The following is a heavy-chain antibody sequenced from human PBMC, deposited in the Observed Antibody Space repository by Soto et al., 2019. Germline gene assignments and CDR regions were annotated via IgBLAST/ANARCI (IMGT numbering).Heavy chain of an antibody. CDR1: GYTFTSYG. J-gene: IGHJ4*02. D-gene: IGHD2-15*01. CDR3: ARGKVGYCSGGSCYGHKRELYSEDY. V-gene: IGHV1-8*01. CDR2: MNPNSGTT. Sequence: VQLVQSGAEVKQPGASVKVSCKASGYTFTSYGINWVRQATGQGLEWMGWMNPNSGTTGYAQKFQGRVTMTRNTSISTAYMELSSLRSEDTAVYYCARGKVGYCSGGSCYGHKRELYSEDYWGQGTPVTVSS.